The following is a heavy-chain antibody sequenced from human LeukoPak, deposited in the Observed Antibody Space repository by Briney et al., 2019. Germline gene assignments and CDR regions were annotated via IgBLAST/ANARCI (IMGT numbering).Heavy chain of an antibody. V-gene: IGHV1-8*01. Sequence: GASVKVSCKASGYTFTNYEINWVRQDAGQGLEWIGWMNPNTAKTGYAQKFQGRVTMTRNTSISTAYMELSSLRSEDTAVYYCARGLLDGSGSALSGDCWGQGTLVTVSS. CDR2: MNPNTAKT. CDR3: ARGLLDGSGSALSGDC. D-gene: IGHD3-10*01. CDR1: GYTFTNYE. J-gene: IGHJ4*02.